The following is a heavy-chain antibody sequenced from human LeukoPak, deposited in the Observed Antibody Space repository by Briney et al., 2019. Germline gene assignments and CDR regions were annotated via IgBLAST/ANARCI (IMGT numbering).Heavy chain of an antibody. D-gene: IGHD3-22*01. CDR1: GFTFSSYS. Sequence: PGGSLRLSCAASGFTFSSYSMNWVRQAPGEGLEWVSYISRTSHTIYYADSVKGRFTISRDNAKNSLYLQMNSLRDEDTAVYYCARSTYYYDSSGYLYPSFFDYWGQGNLVTVSS. CDR2: ISRTSHTI. CDR3: ARSTYYYDSSGYLYPSFFDY. J-gene: IGHJ4*02. V-gene: IGHV3-48*02.